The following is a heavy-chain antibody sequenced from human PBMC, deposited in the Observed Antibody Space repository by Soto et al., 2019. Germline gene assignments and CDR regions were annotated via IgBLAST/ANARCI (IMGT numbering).Heavy chain of an antibody. Sequence: QVQLQESGPGLVKPSETLSLTCTVSGGSIYRSGYYWVWIRQPTGRGLEWIGNIDYNGVTYSNPSLKSRVTISRDTSKNQFSLKLTSVTAADTALYYCGKVLVGATGHTDSDSWGPGTLVAVSS. D-gene: IGHD2-15*01. CDR1: GGSIYRSGYY. CDR3: GKVLVGATGHTDSDS. CDR2: IDYNGVT. V-gene: IGHV4-39*01. J-gene: IGHJ4*02.